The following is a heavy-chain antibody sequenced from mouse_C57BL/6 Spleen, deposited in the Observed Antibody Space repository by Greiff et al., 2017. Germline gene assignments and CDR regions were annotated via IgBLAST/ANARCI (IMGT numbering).Heavy chain of an antibody. V-gene: IGHV1-72*01. Sequence: QVQLKQPGAELVKPGASVKLSCKASGYTFTSYWMHWVKQRPGRGLEWIGRIDPNSGGTKYNEKFKSKATLTVDKPSSTAYMQLSSLTSEDSAVYYCARSLYSNYEGFAYWGQGTLVTVSA. CDR1: GYTFTSYW. J-gene: IGHJ3*01. D-gene: IGHD2-5*01. CDR2: IDPNSGGT. CDR3: ARSLYSNYEGFAY.